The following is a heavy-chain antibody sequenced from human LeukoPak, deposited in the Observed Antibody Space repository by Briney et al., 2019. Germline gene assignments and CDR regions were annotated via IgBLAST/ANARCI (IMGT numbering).Heavy chain of an antibody. J-gene: IGHJ4*02. CDR2: ISSSSSYI. Sequence: GGSLRLSCAASGLTFSSYSMNWVRQAPGKGLEWVSSISSSSSYIYYADSVKGRFTISRDNAKNSLYLQMNSLRAEDTAVYYCASHRGPDYYGSGSYYNAYFDYWGQGTLVTVSS. CDR1: GLTFSSYS. V-gene: IGHV3-21*01. D-gene: IGHD3-10*01. CDR3: ASHRGPDYYGSGSYYNAYFDY.